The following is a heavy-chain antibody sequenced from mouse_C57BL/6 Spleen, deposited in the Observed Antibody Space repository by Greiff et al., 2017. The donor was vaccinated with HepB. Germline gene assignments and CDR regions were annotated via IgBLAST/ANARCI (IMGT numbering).Heavy chain of an antibody. CDR1: GYAFSSYW. D-gene: IGHD1-3*01. J-gene: IGHJ4*01. CDR2: IYPGDGDT. CDR3: ARGYKLYAMDY. V-gene: IGHV1-80*01. Sequence: QVQLQQSGAELVKPGASVKISCKASGYAFSSYWMNWVKQRPGKGLEWIGQIYPGDGDTNYNGKFKGKATLTADKSSSTAYMQLSSLTSEDSAVYFCARGYKLYAMDYWGQGTSVTVSS.